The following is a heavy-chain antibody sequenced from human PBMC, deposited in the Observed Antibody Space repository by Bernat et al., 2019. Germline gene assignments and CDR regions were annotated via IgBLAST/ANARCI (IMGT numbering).Heavy chain of an antibody. CDR2: IKGDGSSS. J-gene: IGHJ4*02. V-gene: IGHV3-74*01. CDR1: GFSFSSYW. D-gene: IGHD3-3*01. CDR3: GRQYDH. Sequence: EVQLVGSGGGLVQPGGSLRLSCAASGFSFSSYWMHWVRQAPGKGLVWVSRIKGDGSSSNYADSVKGRFTISRDNAKNTLYLQLNSLRTEDTAVYYCGRQYDHWGQGTMVTVSS.